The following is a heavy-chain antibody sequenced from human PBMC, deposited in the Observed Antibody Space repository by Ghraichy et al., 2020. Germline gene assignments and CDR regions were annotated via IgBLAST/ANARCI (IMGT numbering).Heavy chain of an antibody. Sequence: SETLSLTCTVAGGSIGNYYWTWIRQPAGKGLEWIGRIYTTGGVDYNPSLKSRVLMSVDRSKNQFFLKLISVTAADTAVYYCARIQYGSGSDVPADDWGQGTMVTVSS. J-gene: IGHJ4*02. CDR2: IYTTGGV. V-gene: IGHV4-4*07. D-gene: IGHD3-10*01. CDR1: GGSIGNYY. CDR3: ARIQYGSGSDVPADD.